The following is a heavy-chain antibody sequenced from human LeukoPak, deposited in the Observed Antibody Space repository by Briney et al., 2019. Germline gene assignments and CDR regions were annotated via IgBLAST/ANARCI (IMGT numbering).Heavy chain of an antibody. J-gene: IGHJ5*02. CDR3: ARIGSPRPATTP. CDR2: ISYDGSNK. D-gene: IGHD1-26*01. Sequence: GGSLRLSCAASGFTFSSYAMRWVRQAPGKGLEWVAVISYDGSNKYYADSVKGRFTISRDNSKNTLYLQMNSLRAEDTAVYYCARIGSPRPATTPWGQGTLVTVSS. V-gene: IGHV3-30-3*01. CDR1: GFTFSSYA.